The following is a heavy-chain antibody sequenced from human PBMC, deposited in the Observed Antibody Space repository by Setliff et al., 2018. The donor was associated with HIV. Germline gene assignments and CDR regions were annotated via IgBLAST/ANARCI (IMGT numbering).Heavy chain of an antibody. Sequence: GGSLRLSCAASGFTFSGSPIHWVRQASGKGLEWLGRIKDRTDNYATAYAASVKGRFTIFRDDSANTAYLQINSLEIEDTAVYYCTRPQYIYENGGSDYWGQGTLVTSPQ. V-gene: IGHV3-73*01. J-gene: IGHJ4*02. CDR3: TRPQYIYENGGSDY. CDR2: IKDRTDNYAT. D-gene: IGHD3-22*01. CDR1: GFTFSGSP.